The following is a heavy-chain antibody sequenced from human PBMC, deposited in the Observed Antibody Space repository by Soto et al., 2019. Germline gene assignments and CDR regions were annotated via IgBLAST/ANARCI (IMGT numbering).Heavy chain of an antibody. D-gene: IGHD3-22*01. V-gene: IGHV3-15*01. J-gene: IGHJ4*02. Sequence: GGSLRLSCAASGFIFTNAWMYWVRQAPGKGLEWVGRIKSKTDGGTTDHAAPVKGRFTISRDDSKNTVYLQMNSLKSEDSAVYYCIYYYDSGTYLHVDYWGQGTLVTSPQ. CDR2: IKSKTDGGTT. CDR1: GFIFTNAW. CDR3: IYYYDSGTYLHVDY.